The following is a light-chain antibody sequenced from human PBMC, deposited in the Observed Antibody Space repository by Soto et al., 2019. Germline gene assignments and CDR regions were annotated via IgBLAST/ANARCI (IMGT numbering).Light chain of an antibody. Sequence: QSVLTQPRSVSGSPGQSVTISCPGTSSDVGGYNYVSWYQQYPGKAPKVMIYAVTKRPSGVPDRISGSKSGNTASLTISGLQAEDEADYYCCSYAGSYTHYVFGTGTKLTVL. V-gene: IGLV2-11*01. J-gene: IGLJ1*01. CDR2: AVT. CDR3: CSYAGSYTHYV. CDR1: SSDVGGYNY.